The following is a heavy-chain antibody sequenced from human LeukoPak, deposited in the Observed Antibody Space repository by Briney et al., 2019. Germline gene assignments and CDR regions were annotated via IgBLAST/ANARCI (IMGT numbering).Heavy chain of an antibody. D-gene: IGHD2-2*01. J-gene: IGHJ4*02. CDR1: GGSITNYY. CDR2: FYYSGTT. V-gene: IGHV4-59*08. Sequence: SETLSLTCTVSGGSITNYYWSWIRQPPGKGLEWIGFFYYSGTTNYNPSLKSRVTISVDSSKNQFSLKLSSVTAADTAVYYCAGGPLQRGDYWGQGTLVTVFS. CDR3: AGGPLQRGDY.